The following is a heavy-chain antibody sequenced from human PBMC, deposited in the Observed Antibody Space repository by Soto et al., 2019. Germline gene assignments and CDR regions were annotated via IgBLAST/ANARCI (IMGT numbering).Heavy chain of an antibody. CDR1: GYTLTELS. D-gene: IGHD3-10*01. CDR3: ATGKSAMVRGVIITWQD. Sequence: ASVKVSCKVSGYTLTELSMHWVRQAPGKGLEWMGGFDPEDGETIYAQKFQGRVTMTEDTSTDTAYMELSSLRSEDTAVYYCATGKSAMVRGVIITWQDWGQGTLVTVSS. CDR2: FDPEDGET. V-gene: IGHV1-24*01. J-gene: IGHJ4*02.